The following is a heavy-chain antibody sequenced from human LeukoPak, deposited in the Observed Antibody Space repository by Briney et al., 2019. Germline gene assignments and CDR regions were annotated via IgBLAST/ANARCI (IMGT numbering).Heavy chain of an antibody. Sequence: GESLKISCKGAGYSFTSYWIAWVRQLPGKGLEWMGIIYPHDSDTRYSPSFQGQVTISADKSISTAYLQWSSLKASDTAMYYCARSSEEGASGYYYGLDVWGQGTTVTVSS. D-gene: IGHD1-26*01. CDR1: GYSFTSYW. J-gene: IGHJ6*02. CDR3: ARSSEEGASGYYYGLDV. CDR2: IYPHDSDT. V-gene: IGHV5-51*01.